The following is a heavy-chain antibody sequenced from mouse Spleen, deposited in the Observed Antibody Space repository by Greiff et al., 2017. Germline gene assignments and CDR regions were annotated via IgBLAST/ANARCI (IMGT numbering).Heavy chain of an antibody. V-gene: IGHV1S41*01. D-gene: IGHD2-4*01. CDR3: AREGYDYPFAY. CDR1: GYTFTSYW. CDR2: IAPGSGST. Sequence: ELVKPGASVKLSCKASGYTFTSYWINWIKQRPGQGLEWIGRIAPGSGSTYYNEMFKGKATLTVDTSSSTAYIQLSSLSSEDSAVYFCAREGYDYPFAYWGQGTLVTVSA. J-gene: IGHJ3*01.